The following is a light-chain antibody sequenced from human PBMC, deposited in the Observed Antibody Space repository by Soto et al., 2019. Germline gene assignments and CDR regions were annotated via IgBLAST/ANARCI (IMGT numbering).Light chain of an antibody. J-gene: IGKJ5*01. CDR1: QDITNY. Sequence: DIQMTQPPSPLTASVGASVTSTCPASQDITNYLNWYQQKPGKAPKLLIYDASNLEPGVPSRFSGRGSGADFTFSISSLQPEDIATYYCQQYDDIPPTVGQGTRLEIK. CDR3: QQYDDIPPT. V-gene: IGKV1-33*01. CDR2: DAS.